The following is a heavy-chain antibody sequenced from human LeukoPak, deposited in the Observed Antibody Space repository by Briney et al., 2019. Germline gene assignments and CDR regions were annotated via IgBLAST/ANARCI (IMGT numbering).Heavy chain of an antibody. Sequence: SETLSLTCAVSGGSISSYYWSWIRQPAGKGLEWIGRIHTSGSTNYNTSLKSRVTMSADTSKNQFSLKLSSVTAADTAVYYCARDRYYYDSSGPLLDIWGQGTMVTVSS. J-gene: IGHJ3*02. D-gene: IGHD3-22*01. V-gene: IGHV4-4*07. CDR3: ARDRYYYDSSGPLLDI. CDR1: GGSISSYY. CDR2: IHTSGST.